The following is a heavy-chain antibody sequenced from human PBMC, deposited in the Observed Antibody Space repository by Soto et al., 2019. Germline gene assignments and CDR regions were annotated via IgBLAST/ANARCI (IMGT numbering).Heavy chain of an antibody. Sequence: EVQLVEAGGGVVQPGRSLRLSCTTSGFTFGGFAMSWFRLAPGKGLEWVGFIRRKADGGTTEYAASVKGRFTISRDDAKNIAYLQMSSLKTEDTVVYYCTRVDDYGDYLDALDVWGQGTMVTVSS. CDR3: TRVDDYGDYLDALDV. V-gene: IGHV3-49*03. CDR1: GFTFGGFA. J-gene: IGHJ3*01. D-gene: IGHD4-17*01. CDR2: IRRKADGGTT.